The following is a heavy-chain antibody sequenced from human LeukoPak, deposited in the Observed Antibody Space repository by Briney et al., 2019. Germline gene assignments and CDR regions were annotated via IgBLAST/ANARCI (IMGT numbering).Heavy chain of an antibody. D-gene: IGHD1-26*01. V-gene: IGHV4-59*01. CDR1: GGSISSYY. Sequence: SETLSLTCTASGGSISSYYWSWIRQPPGKGLEWIGYIYYSGSTNYNPSLKSRVTISVDTSKNQFSLKLSSVTAADTAVYYCARELWELPIFDYWGQGTLVTVSS. CDR2: IYYSGST. CDR3: ARELWELPIFDY. J-gene: IGHJ4*02.